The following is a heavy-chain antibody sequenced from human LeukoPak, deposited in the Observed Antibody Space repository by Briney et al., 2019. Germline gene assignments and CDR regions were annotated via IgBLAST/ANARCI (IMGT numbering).Heavy chain of an antibody. CDR3: ARDRGIAVTIDWYFDL. V-gene: IGHV1-46*01. Sequence: ASVTVPFKSSVYTFTNYYMHWVGQPPGQGLEGMGIINTSGGRTTYAQKFQARFTITRDTSTSTVYMELSSLRSEDTAVYYCARDRGIAVTIDWYFDLWGRGTLVTVSS. D-gene: IGHD6-19*01. CDR2: INTSGGRT. J-gene: IGHJ2*01. CDR1: VYTFTNYY.